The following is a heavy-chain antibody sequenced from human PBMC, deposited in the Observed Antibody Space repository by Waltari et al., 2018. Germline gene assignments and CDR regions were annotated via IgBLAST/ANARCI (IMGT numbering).Heavy chain of an antibody. CDR2: IENSGNT. V-gene: IGHV4-59*01. D-gene: IGHD6-19*01. Sequence: QVQLQESGPGLVKPSETLSLTCSVSDGPITDYHWSWIRQPPGKALEWIGYIENSGNTNYNPSPKSRVTMSRDTSKNQVSLKVNSVTAADTAVYYCARHLGWGNYFYMDVWGKGSTVIVSS. CDR3: ARHLGWGNYFYMDV. J-gene: IGHJ6*03. CDR1: DGPITDYH.